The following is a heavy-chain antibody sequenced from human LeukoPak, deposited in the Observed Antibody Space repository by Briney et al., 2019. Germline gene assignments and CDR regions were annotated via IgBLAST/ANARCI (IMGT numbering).Heavy chain of an antibody. V-gene: IGHV1-69*05. Sequence: ASVKVSCKASGGTFSSYAISWVRQAPGQGLEWMGGIIPIFGTANYAQKFRGRVTITTDESTSTAYMELSSLRSEDTAVYYCARDTTQHPKHRYDFWSGYYLSAPYYYYYYMDVWGKGTTVTVSS. CDR3: ARDTTQHPKHRYDFWSGYYLSAPYYYYYYMDV. D-gene: IGHD3-3*01. CDR1: GGTFSSYA. CDR2: IIPIFGTA. J-gene: IGHJ6*03.